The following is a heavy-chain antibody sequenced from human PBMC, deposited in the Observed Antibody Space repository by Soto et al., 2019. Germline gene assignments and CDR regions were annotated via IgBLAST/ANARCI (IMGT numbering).Heavy chain of an antibody. D-gene: IGHD3-10*01. CDR1: GGSISSSNW. CDR3: ARENGSGIINWFDP. Sequence: SETLSLTCAVSGGSISSSNWWSWIRQSPGKGLEWIGYIYYSGSTNYNPSLKSRVTISVDTSKNQFSLKLSSVTAADTAVYYCARENGSGIINWFDPWGQGTLVTVSS. V-gene: IGHV4-4*02. CDR2: IYYSGST. J-gene: IGHJ5*02.